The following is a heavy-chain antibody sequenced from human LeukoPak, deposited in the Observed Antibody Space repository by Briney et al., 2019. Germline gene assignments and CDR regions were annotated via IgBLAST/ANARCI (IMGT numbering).Heavy chain of an antibody. CDR3: ARGHGDYGGNSKFDP. CDR1: GGSISSYY. J-gene: IGHJ5*02. V-gene: IGHV4-59*01. CDR2: IYYSGST. D-gene: IGHD4-23*01. Sequence: SETLSLTCTVSGGSISSYYWSWIRQPPGKGLEWIGYIYYSGSTNYNPSPKSRVTISVDTSKNQFSLKLSSVTAADTAVYYCARGHGDYGGNSKFDPWGQGTLVTVSS.